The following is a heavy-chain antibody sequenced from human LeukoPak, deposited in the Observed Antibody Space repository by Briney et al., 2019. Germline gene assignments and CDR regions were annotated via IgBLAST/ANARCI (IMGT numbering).Heavy chain of an antibody. Sequence: ASVKVSCKASGYTFTSYGISWARQAPGQGLEWMGWISAYNGNTNYAQKLQGRVTMTTDTSTSTAYMELRSLRSDDTAVYYCARGGITIFGVEQEYYFDYWGQGTLVTVSS. J-gene: IGHJ4*02. CDR1: GYTFTSYG. CDR3: ARGGITIFGVEQEYYFDY. CDR2: ISAYNGNT. D-gene: IGHD3-3*01. V-gene: IGHV1-18*01.